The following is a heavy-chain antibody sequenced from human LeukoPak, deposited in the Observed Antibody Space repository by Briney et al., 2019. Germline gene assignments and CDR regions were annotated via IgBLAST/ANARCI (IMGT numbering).Heavy chain of an antibody. V-gene: IGHV3-7*04. Sequence: GGSLRLLGSASGFTFSSYAMTWVGEARGKGGEGGVNIKQDGSKKSYVDSVKGRFTISRDNAKNSLYLQMNTLRAEDTAIYYCTRVGYIDEGIDYWGQGTLVTVSS. CDR1: GFTFSSYA. CDR2: IKQDGSKK. J-gene: IGHJ4*02. D-gene: IGHD5-24*01. CDR3: TRVGYIDEGIDY.